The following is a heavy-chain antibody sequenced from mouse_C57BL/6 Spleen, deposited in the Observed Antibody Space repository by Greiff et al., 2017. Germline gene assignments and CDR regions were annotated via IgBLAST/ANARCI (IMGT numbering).Heavy chain of an antibody. Sequence: QVHVKQSGAELVRPGASVTLSCKASGYTFTDYEMHWVKQTPVHGLEWIGAIDPETGGTAYNQKFKGKAILTADKSSSTAYMELRSLTSEYSAVYYCTNGRYFDYWGQGTTLTVSS. D-gene: IGHD1-1*01. CDR2: IDPETGGT. J-gene: IGHJ2*01. V-gene: IGHV1-15*01. CDR3: TNGRYFDY. CDR1: GYTFTDYE.